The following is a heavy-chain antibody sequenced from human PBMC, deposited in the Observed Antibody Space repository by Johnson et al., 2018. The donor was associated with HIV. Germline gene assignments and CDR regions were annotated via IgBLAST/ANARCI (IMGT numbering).Heavy chain of an antibody. CDR3: AKPPSMGADAFDI. CDR1: GITVSSNY. D-gene: IGHD3-16*01. V-gene: IGHV3-66*02. Sequence: EQLVESGGDLVQPGGSLRLSCAASGITVSSNYMTWVRQAPGKGLEWVSVIYSGGSTYYADSMKGRFTISRDNSKNALYLQMNSLRSEDTAVYYCAKPPSMGADAFDIWGQGTMVTVSS. CDR2: IYSGGST. J-gene: IGHJ3*02.